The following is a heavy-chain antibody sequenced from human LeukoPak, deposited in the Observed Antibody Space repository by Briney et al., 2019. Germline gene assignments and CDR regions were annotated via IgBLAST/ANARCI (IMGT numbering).Heavy chain of an antibody. D-gene: IGHD5-18*01. V-gene: IGHV3-74*01. CDR2: INSDGSTT. J-gene: IGHJ4*02. Sequence: PGGSLRLSCAASGLTFSPYWMHWVRQAPGKGLVWVSRINSDGSTTSYADSVRGRFTISRDNAKNTLYLQMNSLRAEDTAVYYCVRVNRGYSYGHYDYWGQGTLVTVSS. CDR1: GLTFSPYW. CDR3: VRVNRGYSYGHYDY.